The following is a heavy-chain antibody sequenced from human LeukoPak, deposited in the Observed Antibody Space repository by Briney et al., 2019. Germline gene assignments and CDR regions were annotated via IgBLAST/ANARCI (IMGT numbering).Heavy chain of an antibody. CDR3: ARGGIAAGDY. D-gene: IGHD6-13*01. J-gene: IGHJ4*02. CDR2: INPNSGGT. Sequence: ASVKVSCKASGYTFTGYYMHWVRQAPGQGLEWMGWINPNSGGTSYEQKSQGRVTMTRDTPITTAYMELSRLTSDDTAVYYCARGGIAAGDYWGQGTLVTVSS. CDR1: GYTFTGYY. V-gene: IGHV1-2*02.